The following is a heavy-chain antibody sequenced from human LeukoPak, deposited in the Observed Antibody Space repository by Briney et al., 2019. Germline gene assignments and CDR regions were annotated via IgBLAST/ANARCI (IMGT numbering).Heavy chain of an antibody. V-gene: IGHV3-74*01. CDR2: IKDGGTTT. CDR1: GVTFSSYW. CDR3: TTIRPGY. Sequence: GGSLRLSCAASGVTFSSYWIHWIRQVPGKGLVWVARIKDGGTTTDYADSVKGRFTISRDDAKNTLYLQMNSLRAEDTAVYYCTTIRPGYWGQGTLVTVSP. D-gene: IGHD5-12*01. J-gene: IGHJ4*02.